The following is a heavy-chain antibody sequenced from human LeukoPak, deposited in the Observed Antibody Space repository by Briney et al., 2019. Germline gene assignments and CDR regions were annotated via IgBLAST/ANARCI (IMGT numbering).Heavy chain of an antibody. V-gene: IGHV4-34*01. D-gene: IGHD6-13*01. Sequence: GSLRLSCAASGFTFSSYAMSWVRQPPGKGLEWIGEINHSGSTNYNPSLKSRVTISVDTSKNQFSLKLSSVTAADTAVYYCARATRIAGTFQHWGQGTLVTVSS. CDR1: GFTFSSYA. CDR3: ARATRIAGTFQH. J-gene: IGHJ1*01. CDR2: INHSGST.